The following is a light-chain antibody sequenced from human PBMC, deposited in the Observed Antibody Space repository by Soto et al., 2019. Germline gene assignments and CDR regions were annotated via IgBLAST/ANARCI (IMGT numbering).Light chain of an antibody. CDR1: QSISSY. CDR2: AAS. Sequence: DIQMTQSPSSLSASVGDRVTITCRASQSISSYLNWYQQKPGKAPKLLIYAASSLQSGVPSKFSGSGSGTDFTLTISCLQTEDFATYYCQQSYSTPWTFGQGTKVEIK. J-gene: IGKJ1*01. V-gene: IGKV1-39*01. CDR3: QQSYSTPWT.